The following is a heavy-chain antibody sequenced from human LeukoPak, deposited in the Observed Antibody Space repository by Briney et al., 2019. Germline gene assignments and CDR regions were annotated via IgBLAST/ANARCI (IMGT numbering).Heavy chain of an antibody. J-gene: IGHJ4*02. V-gene: IGHV3-21*01. CDR1: GFTFSSYS. CDR3: ARAQFIAAAGD. D-gene: IGHD6-13*01. Sequence: SGGSLRLSCAASGFTFSSYSMNWVRQASGKGLEWVSSISSSSSYIYYADSVKGRFTISRDNAKNSLYLQMNSLRAEDTAVYYCARAQFIAAAGDWGQGTLVTVSS. CDR2: ISSSSSYI.